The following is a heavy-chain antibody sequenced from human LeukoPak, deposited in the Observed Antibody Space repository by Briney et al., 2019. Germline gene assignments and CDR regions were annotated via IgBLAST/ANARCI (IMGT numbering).Heavy chain of an antibody. CDR3: AKDPYDTSGYYFDY. CDR2: VSGSGGST. D-gene: IGHD3-22*01. J-gene: IGHJ4*02. V-gene: IGHV3-23*01. CDR1: GFTFNSYA. Sequence: GGSLRLSCAASGFTFNSYAMSWVRQAPGKGLERVSTVSGSGGSTYYADSVKGRFTISRDNSKNTLYLQMNSLRAEDTAVYYCAKDPYDTSGYYFDYWGQGTLVTVSS.